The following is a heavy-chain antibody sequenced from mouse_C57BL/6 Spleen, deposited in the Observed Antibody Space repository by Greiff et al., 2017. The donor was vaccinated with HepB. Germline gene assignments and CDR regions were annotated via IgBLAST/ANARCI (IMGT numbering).Heavy chain of an antibody. J-gene: IGHJ3*01. CDR1: GYTFTDYE. Sequence: QVQLQQSGAELVRPGASVTLSCKASGYTFTDYEMHWVKQTPVHGLEWIGAIDPETGGTAYNQKFKGKAILTADKSSSTAYMELRSLTSEDSAVYYCTRPDYYGSSYGAYWGHGTLVTVSA. CDR3: TRPDYYGSSYGAY. D-gene: IGHD1-1*01. V-gene: IGHV1-15*01. CDR2: IDPETGGT.